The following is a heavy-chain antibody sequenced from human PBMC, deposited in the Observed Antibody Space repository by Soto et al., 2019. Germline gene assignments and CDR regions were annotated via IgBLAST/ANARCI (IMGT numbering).Heavy chain of an antibody. CDR3: TRKFGGIRSYFEL. D-gene: IGHD1-1*01. CDR1: GATITSSVY. J-gene: IGHJ4*02. Sequence: PSETLSLTCAFSGATITSSVYWSWVRQSPGKGLEWIGEIYPGRNTNYNPSLKGRVIISIDKSKNQFSLNLTSVTAADTAIYYCTRKFGGIRSYFELWGQGTLVSGSS. V-gene: IGHV4-4*02. CDR2: IYPGRNT.